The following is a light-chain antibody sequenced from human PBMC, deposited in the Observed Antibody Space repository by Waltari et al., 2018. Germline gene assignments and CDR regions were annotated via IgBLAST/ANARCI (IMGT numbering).Light chain of an antibody. Sequence: EIVLTQSPGTLSLSPGEGATLSCRTSQPIRTTYLAWYQQKPGQAPTLLIYGASSRATGVPDRFTGSGSVTDFSLTISSLEPEDFATYYCQQYDISPLTFGGGTKVEIK. CDR2: GAS. J-gene: IGKJ4*01. CDR1: QPIRTTY. V-gene: IGKV3-20*01. CDR3: QQYDISPLT.